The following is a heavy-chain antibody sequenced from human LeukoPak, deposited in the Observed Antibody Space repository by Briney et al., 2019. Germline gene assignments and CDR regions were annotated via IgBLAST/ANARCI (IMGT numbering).Heavy chain of an antibody. CDR2: ISSSSSYI. D-gene: IGHD3-22*01. Sequence: GGSLRLSCAASGFTFSSYSMNWVRQAPGKGLEWVSSISSSSSYIYYADSVKGRFIISRDNAKNSLYLQMNSLRAEDTAVYYCARDSLLYYYDSSGYSRYLDYWGQGTLVTVSS. CDR3: ARDSLLYYYDSSGYSRYLDY. CDR1: GFTFSSYS. J-gene: IGHJ4*02. V-gene: IGHV3-21*01.